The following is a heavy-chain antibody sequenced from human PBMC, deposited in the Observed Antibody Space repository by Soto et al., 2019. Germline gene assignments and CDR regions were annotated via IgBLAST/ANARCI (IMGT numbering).Heavy chain of an antibody. V-gene: IGHV1-69*12. D-gene: IGHD1-26*01. Sequence: QVQLVQCGAEVLKPGSSVKLSCKTSGDTFDTFAISWVRQAPGQGLEWMGGIISIFRTPDYTQKFQGRATVPADLSTSTAYSELRILRPEDTAGYYCARDKCRGKGSGDSYGDMDVWGPGTMVTVSS. CDR2: IISIFRTP. CDR3: ARDKCRGKGSGDSYGDMDV. J-gene: IGHJ6*02. CDR1: GDTFDTFA.